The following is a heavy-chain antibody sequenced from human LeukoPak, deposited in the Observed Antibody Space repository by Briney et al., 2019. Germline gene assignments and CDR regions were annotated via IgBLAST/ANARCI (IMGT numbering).Heavy chain of an antibody. CDR3: ARGPIRLRLGELSLFDY. CDR1: EGSFIYYS. V-gene: IGHV4-34*01. CDR2: INHSGIT. D-gene: IGHD3-16*02. J-gene: IGHJ4*02. Sequence: SETLSLTCAVYEGSFIYYSRCWIRQPPGKGLEWIGEINHSGITNYNPSLKSRVIMTVDRSNTQLSLKLSSVTVADTAVYYCARGPIRLRLGELSLFDYWGQGTLVTVS.